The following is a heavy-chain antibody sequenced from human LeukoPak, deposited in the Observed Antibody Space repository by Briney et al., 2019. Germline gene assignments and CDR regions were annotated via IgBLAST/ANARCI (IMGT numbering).Heavy chain of an antibody. CDR1: GFTFSSYS. J-gene: IGHJ4*02. Sequence: GGSLRLSCAASGFTFSSYSMNWVRQAPGKGLEWVSYISSRSGTIYYADSVKGRFTISRDNAKNSLFLQMNSLRAEDTAVYYCAVGGGYWGQGTLVTVSS. CDR3: AVGGGY. CDR2: ISSRSGTI. D-gene: IGHD3-16*01. V-gene: IGHV3-48*04.